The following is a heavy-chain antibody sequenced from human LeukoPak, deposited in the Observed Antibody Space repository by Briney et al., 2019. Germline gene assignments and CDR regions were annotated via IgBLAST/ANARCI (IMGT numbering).Heavy chain of an antibody. V-gene: IGHV4-59*08. CDR3: ARHKWELLDY. Sequence: SESLSLTCTVSGGSISSYYWSWIRQPPGKGLEWIGYIYYSGSTNYNPSLKSRVTISVDTSKNQFSLKLSSVTAADTAVYYCARHKWELLDYWGQGTLVTVSS. D-gene: IGHD1-26*01. CDR2: IYYSGST. CDR1: GGSISSYY. J-gene: IGHJ4*02.